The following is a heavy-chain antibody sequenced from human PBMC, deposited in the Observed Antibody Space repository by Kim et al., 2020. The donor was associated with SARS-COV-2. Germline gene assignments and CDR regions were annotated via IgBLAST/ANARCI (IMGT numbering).Heavy chain of an antibody. V-gene: IGHV4-4*02. D-gene: IGHD4-17*01. CDR3: ARGTDYGGNPGDYYYYGMDV. J-gene: IGHJ6*02. CDR1: GGSISSSNW. CDR2: IYHSGST. Sequence: SETLSLTCAVSGGSISSSNWWSWVRQPPGKGLEWIGEIYHSGSTNYNPSLKSRVTISVDKSKNQFSLKLSSVTAADTAVYYCARGTDYGGNPGDYYYYGMDVWGQGTTVTVSS.